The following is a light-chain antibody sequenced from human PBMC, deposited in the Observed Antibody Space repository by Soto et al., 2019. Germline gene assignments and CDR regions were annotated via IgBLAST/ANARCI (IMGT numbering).Light chain of an antibody. J-gene: IGKJ4*01. CDR1: QSFTTW. V-gene: IGKV1-5*03. Sequence: DAQMTQSPSTLSASVGDRVTITCRASQSFTTWLAWYQQKPGKAPNLLIYKASSLESGVPSRFSGSGSGTEFTLTISSLQPDDFATYYCQQYAFWPLTFGGGTKVEIK. CDR3: QQYAFWPLT. CDR2: KAS.